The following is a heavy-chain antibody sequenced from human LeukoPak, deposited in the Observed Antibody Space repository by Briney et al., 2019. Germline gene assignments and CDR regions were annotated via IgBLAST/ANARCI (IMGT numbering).Heavy chain of an antibody. D-gene: IGHD3-10*01. CDR2: ISYDGSNK. Sequence: GGSLRLSCAASGFTFSSYAMHWVRQAPGKGLEWVAVISYDGSNKYYADSVKGRFTFSRDNSKNTLYLQMNSLRAEDTAVYYCAKDGDLLWSQGTLVTVSS. CDR3: AKDGDLL. V-gene: IGHV3-30-3*01. J-gene: IGHJ4*02. CDR1: GFTFSSYA.